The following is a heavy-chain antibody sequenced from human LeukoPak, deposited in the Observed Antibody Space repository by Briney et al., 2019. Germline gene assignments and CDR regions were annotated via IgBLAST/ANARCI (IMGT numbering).Heavy chain of an antibody. CDR3: ARDVSGDNWFDP. Sequence: GASVKVSCKASGYTFTAYYMHWVRQAPGQGLEWMGWINPKSGGTNYAQKFQGRVTMTRDTSISTAYMELSSLGSDDTAVYYCARDVSGDNWFDPWGQGTLVTVSS. J-gene: IGHJ5*02. CDR1: GYTFTAYY. D-gene: IGHD4-17*01. V-gene: IGHV1-2*02. CDR2: INPKSGGT.